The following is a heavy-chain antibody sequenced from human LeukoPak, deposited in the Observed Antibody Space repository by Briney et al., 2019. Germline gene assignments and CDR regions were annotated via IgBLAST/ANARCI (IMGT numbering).Heavy chain of an antibody. CDR2: ISGSGGST. V-gene: IGHV3-23*01. J-gene: IGHJ6*03. Sequence: GGSLRLSCAASGFTFSSYAMSWVRQAPGKGLEWVSTISGSGGSTDYADSVKGRFTISRDNSKNTLYLQMNSLRAEDTAVYYCSKGRCHFSNCACHNYFYKEGLGKGTTVTVSS. D-gene: IGHD3-3*02. CDR3: SKGRCHFSNCACHNYFYKEG. CDR1: GFTFSSYA.